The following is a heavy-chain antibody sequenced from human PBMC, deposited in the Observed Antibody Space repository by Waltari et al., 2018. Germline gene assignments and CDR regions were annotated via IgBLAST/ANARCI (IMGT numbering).Heavy chain of an antibody. CDR1: GYSISSGYY. CDR3: ARGITYGDYAY. D-gene: IGHD4-17*01. Sequence: QVQLQESGPGLVKPSETLSLTCTVSGYSISSGYYWGWIRQPPGKGLEWIGSIYHSGSTYYNPSLKSRVTISVDTSKNQFSLKLSSVIAADTAVYYCARGITYGDYAYWGQGTLVTVSS. CDR2: IYHSGST. V-gene: IGHV4-38-2*02. J-gene: IGHJ4*02.